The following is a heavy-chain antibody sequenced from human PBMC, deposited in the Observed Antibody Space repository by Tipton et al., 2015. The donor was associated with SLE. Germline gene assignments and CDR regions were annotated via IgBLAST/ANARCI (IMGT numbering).Heavy chain of an antibody. D-gene: IGHD2-21*01. CDR2: ISATSGSI. CDR1: GFTFTSYA. V-gene: IGHV3-23*01. J-gene: IGHJ4*02. CDR3: AKIMVEFTFFYH. Sequence: SLRLSCAASGFTFTSYAMSWVRQAPGKGLEWVSTISATSGSINHADSVRGRFTISRDDSKSTLYLQMNSLRAEDTALYHCAKIMVEFTFFYHWGQVTLVTVSS.